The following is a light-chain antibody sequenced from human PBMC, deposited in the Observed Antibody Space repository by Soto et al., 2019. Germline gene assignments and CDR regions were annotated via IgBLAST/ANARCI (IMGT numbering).Light chain of an antibody. Sequence: DIQMTQSPSTLSASVGDRVTISCRASQSVGSWLAWYQQKPGKAPKFLIYDASTLESGVPSRCSGSGSGTEFTLTISSLQPDDFATYYCQQYDNYPLTFGGGTKVEI. CDR2: DAS. CDR3: QQYDNYPLT. J-gene: IGKJ4*01. V-gene: IGKV1-5*01. CDR1: QSVGSW.